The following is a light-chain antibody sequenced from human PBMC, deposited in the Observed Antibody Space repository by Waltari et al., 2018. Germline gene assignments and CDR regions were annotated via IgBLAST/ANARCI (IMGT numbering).Light chain of an antibody. Sequence: DIQMTQSPSSLSASVGDRVTITCRASQSISSYLNWYQQKPGKAPKLLIYAASSLQSGVPSRFSGSGSGTDFTLTISSLQPEDFVTYYCQQSYGTPLFTFGPGTKVDIK. J-gene: IGKJ3*01. CDR2: AAS. CDR1: QSISSY. V-gene: IGKV1-39*01. CDR3: QQSYGTPLFT.